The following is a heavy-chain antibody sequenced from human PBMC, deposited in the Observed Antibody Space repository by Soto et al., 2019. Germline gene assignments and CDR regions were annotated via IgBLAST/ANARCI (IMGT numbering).Heavy chain of an antibody. J-gene: IGHJ4*02. CDR1: GYTFTSYG. Sequence: QVHLVQSGAEVKKPGASVKVSCKCSGYTFTSYGITWVRQAPGQGLEWMGWISAHNGNTDYAQKLQGRVTVTRDTATSTADRERRSRRSDDTAVYYCARGRYGDYWGQGALVTGSS. D-gene: IGHD1-1*01. CDR3: ARGRYGDY. V-gene: IGHV1-18*01. CDR2: ISAHNGNT.